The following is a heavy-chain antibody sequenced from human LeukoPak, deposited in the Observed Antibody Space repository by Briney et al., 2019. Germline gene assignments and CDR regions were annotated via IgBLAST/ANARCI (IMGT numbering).Heavy chain of an antibody. J-gene: IGHJ4*02. Sequence: GGSLRLSCAASGFTFSSYEMNWVRQAPGKGLEWASYISTSGGTTYYADSVKGRFTISRDNAKNSLYLQMNSLRAEGTALYYCAREDTVLTPGYWGQGTLVTVSS. V-gene: IGHV3-48*03. CDR2: ISTSGGTT. CDR1: GFTFSSYE. D-gene: IGHD4-23*01. CDR3: AREDTVLTPGY.